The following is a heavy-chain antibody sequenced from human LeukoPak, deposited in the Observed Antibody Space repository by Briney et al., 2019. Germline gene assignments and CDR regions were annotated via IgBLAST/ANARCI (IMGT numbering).Heavy chain of an antibody. J-gene: IGHJ3*02. D-gene: IGHD3/OR15-3a*01. CDR1: GFTVSSNY. V-gene: IGHV3-53*01. Sequence: GGSLRLSCTASGFTVSSNYMNWVRQAPGKGLEWVSVIYSGGATYYADSVKGRFTISRDNSKNTVSLQMNSLRVEDTAVYYCARDFFGWGYDFSDIWGQGTMVTVSS. CDR2: IYSGGAT. CDR3: ARDFFGWGYDFSDI.